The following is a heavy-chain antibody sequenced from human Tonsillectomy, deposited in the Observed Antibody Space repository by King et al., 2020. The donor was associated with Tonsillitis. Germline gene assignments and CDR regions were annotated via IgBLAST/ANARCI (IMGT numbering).Heavy chain of an antibody. CDR2: IYYSGST. CDR1: GGSISSSSYY. D-gene: IGHD6-19*01. CDR3: ARHVGKAVAWFDP. Sequence: LQLQESGPGLVKPSETLSLTCTVSGGSISSSSYYWGWIRQPPGKGLEWIGSIYYSGSTYYNPSLMSRVTISVDTSKNQFSLKLSSVTAADTAVYYCARHVGKAVAWFDPWGQGTLVTVSS. V-gene: IGHV4-39*07. J-gene: IGHJ5*02.